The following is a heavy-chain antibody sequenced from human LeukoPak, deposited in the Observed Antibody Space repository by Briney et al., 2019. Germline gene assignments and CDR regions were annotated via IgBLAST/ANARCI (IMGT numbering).Heavy chain of an antibody. Sequence: GGSLRLSXAASGFTFSSYAMSWVRQAPGKGMEWVSAISGSGGSTYYADSVKGRFTISRDNSRNTLYLQMNSLRAEDTAVYYCAKGSRYDFWSGYYDWGQGTLVTVSS. V-gene: IGHV3-23*01. CDR2: ISGSGGST. CDR1: GFTFSSYA. CDR3: AKGSRYDFWSGYYD. J-gene: IGHJ4*02. D-gene: IGHD3-3*01.